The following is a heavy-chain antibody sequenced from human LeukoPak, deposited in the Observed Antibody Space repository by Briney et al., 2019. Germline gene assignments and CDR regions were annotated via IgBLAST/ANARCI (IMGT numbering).Heavy chain of an antibody. V-gene: IGHV4-59*08. Sequence: SETLSLTCAVYGGSFSGYYWSWIRQPPGKGLEWIGYIYYSGSTNYNPSLKSRVTISVDTSKNQFSLKLSSVTAADTAVYYCARRGRIAAAGIFDYWGQGTLVTVSS. CDR3: ARRGRIAAAGIFDY. D-gene: IGHD6-13*01. CDR2: IYYSGST. J-gene: IGHJ4*02. CDR1: GGSFSGYY.